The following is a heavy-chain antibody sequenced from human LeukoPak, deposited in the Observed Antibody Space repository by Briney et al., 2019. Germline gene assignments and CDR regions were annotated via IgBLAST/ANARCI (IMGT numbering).Heavy chain of an antibody. CDR1: GFTFSSYS. J-gene: IGHJ4*02. Sequence: PGGSLRLSCAASGFTFSSYSMNWVRQAPGKGLEWVSSISSSSSYIYYADSVKGRFTISRDNAKNSLYLQMNSLRTEDTAVYYCASPLSSRGYSGYDPNGDFDYWGQGTLATVSS. V-gene: IGHV3-21*01. CDR2: ISSSSSYI. D-gene: IGHD5-12*01. CDR3: ASPLSSRGYSGYDPNGDFDY.